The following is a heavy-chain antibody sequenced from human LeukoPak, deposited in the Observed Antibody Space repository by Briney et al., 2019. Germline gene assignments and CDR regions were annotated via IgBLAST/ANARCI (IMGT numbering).Heavy chain of an antibody. Sequence: GGSLRLSCAASGFTFDDYAMHWVRQAPGKGLEWVSLISGDGGSTYYADSVKGRFTISRDNSKNSLYLQMNSLRTEDTALYHCAAWDYYGSGSHDYWGQGTLVTVSS. CDR2: ISGDGGST. J-gene: IGHJ4*02. D-gene: IGHD3-10*01. CDR3: AAWDYYGSGSHDY. V-gene: IGHV3-43*02. CDR1: GFTFDDYA.